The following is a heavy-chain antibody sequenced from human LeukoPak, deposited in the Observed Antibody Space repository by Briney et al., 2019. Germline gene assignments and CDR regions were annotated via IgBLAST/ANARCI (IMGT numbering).Heavy chain of an antibody. CDR2: IYHSGNI. Sequence: PSETLSLTCAVSGYSISSGYYWGWIRQPPGKGLEWIGSIYHSGNINYNPSLKSRVTMSLDTSKNQFSLKMNFVTAADTAVYYCARADYGDRNDAFDIWGQGTMVTVSS. CDR1: GYSISSGYY. V-gene: IGHV4-38-2*01. D-gene: IGHD4/OR15-4a*01. J-gene: IGHJ3*02. CDR3: ARADYGDRNDAFDI.